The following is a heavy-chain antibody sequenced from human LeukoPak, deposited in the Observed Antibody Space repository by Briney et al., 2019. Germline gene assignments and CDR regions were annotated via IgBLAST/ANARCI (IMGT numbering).Heavy chain of an antibody. D-gene: IGHD3-22*01. Sequence: GGSLRLSCAASGFTFSSYEMNWVRQPPGKGLEWVSYISSSGSTIYYADSVKGRFTISRDNAKNSLYLQMNSLRAEDTAVYYCARDSLDYYDSSGYSYFDYWGQGTLVTVSS. CDR1: GFTFSSYE. CDR3: ARDSLDYYDSSGYSYFDY. V-gene: IGHV3-48*03. J-gene: IGHJ4*02. CDR2: ISSSGSTI.